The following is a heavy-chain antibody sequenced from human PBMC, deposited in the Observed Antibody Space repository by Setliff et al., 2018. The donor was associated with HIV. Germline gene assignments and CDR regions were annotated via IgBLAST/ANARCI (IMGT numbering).Heavy chain of an antibody. CDR1: GGTFSSYA. J-gene: IGHJ3*02. CDR2: IIPILGIA. Sequence: VASVKVSCKASGGTFSSYAISWVRQAPGQGLEWMGGIIPILGIANYAQKFQGRVTITTDESTSTAYMELSSLRSEDTAVYYCARGPDSSGERPFDIWGQGTMVTVSS. D-gene: IGHD3-22*01. CDR3: ARGPDSSGERPFDI. V-gene: IGHV1-69*05.